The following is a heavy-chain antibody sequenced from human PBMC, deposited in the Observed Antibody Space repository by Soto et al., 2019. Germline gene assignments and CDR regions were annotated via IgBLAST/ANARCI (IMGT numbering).Heavy chain of an antibody. CDR1: EFTFSSYA. CDR2: ISFDGRKE. V-gene: IGHV3-30*03. Sequence: QLVESGGRGVQPGRSLRLSCEASEFTFSSYAMHWVRQAPGRGLEWVALISFDGRKEFYADSVKGRFIISRDNSRSMVYLQMDGLRPDDTAIYYCARPIPRSSYHYGMDVWGQGTTVTVSS. CDR3: ARPIPRSSYHYGMDV. J-gene: IGHJ6*02.